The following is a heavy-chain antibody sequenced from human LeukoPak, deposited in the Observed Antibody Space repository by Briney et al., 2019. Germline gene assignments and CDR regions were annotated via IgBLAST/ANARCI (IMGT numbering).Heavy chain of an antibody. CDR2: INWNGGST. J-gene: IGHJ3*02. V-gene: IGHV3-20*01. CDR3: ARGGFFWIGGYDSGGYAFDI. CDR1: GFTFDDYG. D-gene: IGHD5-12*01. Sequence: GGSLRLSCAASGFTFDDYGMSWVRQAPGKGLEWVSGINWNGGSTGYADSVKGRFTISRDNAKNSLYLQMNSLRAEDTALYHCARGGFFWIGGYDSGGYAFDIWGQGTMVTVSS.